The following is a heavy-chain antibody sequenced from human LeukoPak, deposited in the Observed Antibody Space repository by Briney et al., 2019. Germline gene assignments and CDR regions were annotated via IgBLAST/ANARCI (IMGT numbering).Heavy chain of an antibody. CDR2: INPNSGGT. Sequence: ASVKVSCKASGYTFTGYYMHWVRQAPGRGLEWMGWINPNSGGTNYAQKFQGRVTMTRDTSISTAYMELSRLRSDDTAVYYCASNTYYYGSGSYRYWGQGTLVTVSS. CDR3: ASNTYYYGSGSYRY. D-gene: IGHD3-10*01. J-gene: IGHJ4*02. CDR1: GYTFTGYY. V-gene: IGHV1-2*02.